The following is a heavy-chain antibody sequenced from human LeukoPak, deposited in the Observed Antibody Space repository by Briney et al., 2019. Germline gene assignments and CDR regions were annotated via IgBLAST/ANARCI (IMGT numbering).Heavy chain of an antibody. CDR2: ISAYNGNT. CDR1: GYTFTSYG. V-gene: IGHV1-18*01. CDR3: ARDQEAYCGGDCYPGAY. J-gene: IGHJ4*02. Sequence: ASVKVSCKSSGYTFTSYGISWVRQAPGQGLEWMGWISAYNGNTNYAQKLQGRVTMTTDTSTSTAYMELRSLRSDDTAVYYCARDQEAYCGGDCYPGAYWGQGTLVTVSS. D-gene: IGHD2-21*02.